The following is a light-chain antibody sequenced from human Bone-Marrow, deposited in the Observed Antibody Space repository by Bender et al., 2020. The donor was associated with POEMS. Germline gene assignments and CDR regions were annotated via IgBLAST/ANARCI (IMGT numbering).Light chain of an antibody. CDR2: DVY. Sequence: QPALTQPASVSGSPGQSITVSCTGTSSDVGGYDHVSWFHQLPGKVPRLLIYDVYNRPSGISNRFSGSKSGNTASLTISGLQAEDEADYYCSSYTSSSTLLVFGGGTKLTVL. CDR3: SSYTSSSTLLV. CDR1: SSDVGGYDH. J-gene: IGLJ2*01. V-gene: IGLV2-14*03.